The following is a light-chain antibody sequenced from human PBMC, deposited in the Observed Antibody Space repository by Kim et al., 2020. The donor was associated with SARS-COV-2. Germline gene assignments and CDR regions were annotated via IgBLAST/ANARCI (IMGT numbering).Light chain of an antibody. CDR1: QSVSSSY. J-gene: IGKJ2*01. CDR3: QQYGSSPNT. Sequence: EIVLTQSPGTLSLSPGERATLSCRASQSVSSSYLAWYQQKPGQPPRLLIYGASSRSTGIPDRFSGSGSGTDFPLTISRLEAEGFAVYYCQQYGSSPNTFGQG. V-gene: IGKV3-20*01. CDR2: GAS.